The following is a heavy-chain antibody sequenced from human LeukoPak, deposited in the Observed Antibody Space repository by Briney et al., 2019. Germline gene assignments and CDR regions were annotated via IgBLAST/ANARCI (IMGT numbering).Heavy chain of an antibody. CDR3: ARPNSGSYFSAFDY. J-gene: IGHJ4*02. CDR1: GYTLTKYP. D-gene: IGHD1-26*01. Sequence: ASVKVSCKASGYTLTKYPMNWVRQAPGQGLEWMGWINTNTGNPTYAQGFTGRFVFSLDTSVSTAYLQISSLKAEDTAVYYCARPNSGSYFSAFDYWGQGTLVTVSS. V-gene: IGHV7-4-1*02. CDR2: INTNTGNP.